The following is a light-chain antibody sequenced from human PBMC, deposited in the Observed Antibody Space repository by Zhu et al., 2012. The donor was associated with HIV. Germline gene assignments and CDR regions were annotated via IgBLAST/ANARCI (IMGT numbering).Light chain of an antibody. CDR2: GAS. J-gene: IGKJ1*01. CDR3: QQYDAWPET. V-gene: IGKV3-15*01. CDR1: QSVYSN. Sequence: ETVMTQSPATLSVSPRERVTLSCGASQSVYSNMAWYQQRPGQPPSLLIYGASARAAGIPARFSGSGFGTEFTLTISSVQSEDFAIYYCQQYDAWPETFGQGTKVEIK.